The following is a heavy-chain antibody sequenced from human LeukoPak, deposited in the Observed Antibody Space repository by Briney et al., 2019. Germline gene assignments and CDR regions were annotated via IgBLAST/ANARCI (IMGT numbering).Heavy chain of an antibody. CDR3: ARDLDRSTSRTNPLGD. V-gene: IGHV3-21*01. D-gene: IGHD2-2*01. CDR1: GFTFSSYS. J-gene: IGHJ4*02. Sequence: GGSLRLSCAASGFTFSSYSMNWVRQAPGKGLEWVSSISSSSSYIYYADSVKRRFTISRDNAKNSLYLQMDSLRAEDTAVYYCARDLDRSTSRTNPLGDWGQGTLVSVSS. CDR2: ISSSSSYI.